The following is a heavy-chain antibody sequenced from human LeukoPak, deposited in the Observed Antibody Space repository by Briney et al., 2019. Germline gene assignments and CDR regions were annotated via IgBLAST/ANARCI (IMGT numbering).Heavy chain of an antibody. CDR1: GFTFSTFA. Sequence: GGSLRLSCAASGFTFSTFAMSWVRQAPGKGLEWVSTISSSGSSAYYADSVEGRFTISRDTAKNTLDLQMNSLRAEDTAVYYCAKDSLYGMFDYWGQGTLVTVSS. J-gene: IGHJ4*02. CDR3: AKDSLYGMFDY. CDR2: ISSSGSSA. V-gene: IGHV3-23*01. D-gene: IGHD3-16*01.